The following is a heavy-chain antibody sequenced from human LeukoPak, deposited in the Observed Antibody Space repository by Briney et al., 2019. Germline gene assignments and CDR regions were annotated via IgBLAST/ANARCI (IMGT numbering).Heavy chain of an antibody. CDR2: INPNSGGT. CDR1: GYTFTGYY. CDR3: ARDRLVVVVAADY. D-gene: IGHD2-15*01. J-gene: IGHJ4*02. Sequence: ASVKVSCKASGYTFTGYYMHWVRQAPGQGLEWMGWINPNSGGTNYAQKFQGRVTMTRDTPISTAYMELSRLRSDDTAVYYCARDRLVVVVAADYWGQGPLVTVSS. V-gene: IGHV1-2*02.